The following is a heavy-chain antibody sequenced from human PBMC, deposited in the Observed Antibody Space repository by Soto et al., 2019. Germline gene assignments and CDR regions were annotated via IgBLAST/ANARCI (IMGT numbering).Heavy chain of an antibody. D-gene: IGHD2-2*01. CDR3: TRGWRVVVPAAIRGRLDYYYYGIEV. CDR2: ISSSSSYI. CDR1: VFTFSSYS. J-gene: IGHJ6*02. V-gene: IGHV3-21*01. Sequence: GGSLRLSCAASVFTFSSYSMNLVRQAPGNGLEWVSSISSSSSYIYYADSVKGRFTISRYNAKNSRYLQMNSLRAGHTAVYCWTRGWRVVVPAAIRGRLDYYYYGIEVLGQGTTVTVSS.